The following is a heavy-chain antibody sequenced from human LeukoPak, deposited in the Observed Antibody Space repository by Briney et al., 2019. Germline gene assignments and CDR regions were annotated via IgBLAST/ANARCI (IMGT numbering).Heavy chain of an antibody. J-gene: IGHJ4*02. D-gene: IGHD5-24*01. CDR2: ISAYNGNT. V-gene: IGHV1-18*01. Sequence: GASVTVSCKASGYTFTSYGISWVRQAPGQELEWMGWISAYNGNTNYAQKLQGRVTMTTDTSTSTAYMELSSLRSEDTAVYYCARDANGDGYNFYYFDYWGQGTLVTVSS. CDR3: ARDANGDGYNFYYFDY. CDR1: GYTFTSYG.